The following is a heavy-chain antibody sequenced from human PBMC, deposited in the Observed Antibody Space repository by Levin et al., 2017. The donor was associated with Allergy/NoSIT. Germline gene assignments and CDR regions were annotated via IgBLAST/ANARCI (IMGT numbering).Heavy chain of an antibody. J-gene: IGHJ4*02. V-gene: IGHV4-39*01. CDR1: GGSISNSRDF. D-gene: IGHD2-21*01. Sequence: SQTLSLTCTVSGGSISNSRDFWGWIRQPPGKGLEWIGSVYYSGSTYYNPSNKSRVTISVDTSTNQLFLNLNSVTAADTAVYYCATIATRAYWGQGILVTVS. CDR2: VYYSGST. CDR3: ATIATRAY.